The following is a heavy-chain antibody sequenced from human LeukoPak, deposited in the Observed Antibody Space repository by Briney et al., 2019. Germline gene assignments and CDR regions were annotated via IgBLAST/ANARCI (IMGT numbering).Heavy chain of an antibody. CDR3: ARDRSSSPKIAFDY. D-gene: IGHD6-13*01. Sequence: GASVKVSCKASGYTFTGYGISWVRQAPGQGLEWMGWISAYNGNTNYAQKLQGRVTMTTDTSTSTAYMELRSLRSDDTAVYYCARDRSSSPKIAFDYWGQGTLVTVSS. V-gene: IGHV1-18*01. J-gene: IGHJ4*02. CDR1: GYTFTGYG. CDR2: ISAYNGNT.